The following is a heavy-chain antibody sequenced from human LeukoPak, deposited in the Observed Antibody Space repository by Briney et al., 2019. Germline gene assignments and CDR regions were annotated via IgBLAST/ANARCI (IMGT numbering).Heavy chain of an antibody. Sequence: ASVTVSFKSSGYTLTSYGFNWVRQPPAQGLEWVGLMSTNSGNTGSAPTLPGSVTITRNSSKSTAYMKLSRLRSEDTAVYCCARGVFYDSSEGFDYWGQGTLVTVSS. D-gene: IGHD3-22*01. CDR3: ARGVFYDSSEGFDY. V-gene: IGHV1-8*01. J-gene: IGHJ4*02. CDR1: GYTLTSYG. CDR2: MSTNSGNT.